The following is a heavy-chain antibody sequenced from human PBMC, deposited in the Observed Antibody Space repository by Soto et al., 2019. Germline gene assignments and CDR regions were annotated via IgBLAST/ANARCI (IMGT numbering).Heavy chain of an antibody. V-gene: IGHV1-69*04. CDR2: IIPILGIA. J-gene: IGHJ6*02. D-gene: IGHD2-15*01. CDR1: GGTFSSYA. Sequence: ASVKVSCKASGGTFSSYAISWVRQAPGQGLEWMGRIIPILGIANYAQKFQGRVTITADKSTSTAYMELSSLRSEDTAVYYCARSGYCSGGSCYYYYGMDVWGQGTTVTVSS. CDR3: ARSGYCSGGSCYYYYGMDV.